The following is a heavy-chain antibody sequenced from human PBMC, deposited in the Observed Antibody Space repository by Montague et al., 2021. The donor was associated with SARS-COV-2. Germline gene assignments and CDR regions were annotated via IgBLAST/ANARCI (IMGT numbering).Heavy chain of an antibody. J-gene: IGHJ4*02. CDR3: VNRQPPESCGSYYYFDX. CDR2: IFWDDDK. V-gene: IGHV2-5*02. Sequence: PALVKPTQTLTLTCAVSGFSLTTSGVAVGWIRQPPGKSLEWLALIFWDDDKRYSPSLRSSLTISKYTPKNLLVLTVTSMDPVDTATYYCVNRQPPESCGSYYYFDXWGQGTLVTVSS. CDR1: GFSLTTSGVA. D-gene: IGHD1-26*01.